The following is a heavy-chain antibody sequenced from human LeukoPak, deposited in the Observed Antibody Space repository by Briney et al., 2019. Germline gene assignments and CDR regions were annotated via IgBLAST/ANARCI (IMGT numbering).Heavy chain of an antibody. CDR1: GFTFSSYA. J-gene: IGHJ4*02. Sequence: SGGSLRLSCAASGFTFSSYAMSWVRQAPGKGLEWVSGISGSGGSTYYADSVKGRFTISRDNSKNTLYMQMNSLRAEDTAVYYCAKDASSSWYSEFTDYWGQGTLVTVSS. V-gene: IGHV3-23*01. D-gene: IGHD6-13*01. CDR3: AKDASSSWYSEFTDY. CDR2: ISGSGGST.